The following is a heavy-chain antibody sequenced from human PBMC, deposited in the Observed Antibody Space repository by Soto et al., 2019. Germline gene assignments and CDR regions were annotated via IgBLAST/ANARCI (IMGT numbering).Heavy chain of an antibody. CDR2: IYYTGST. V-gene: IGHV4-31*03. D-gene: IGHD5-12*01. CDR1: GGSVSSGGYY. J-gene: IGHJ3*02. Sequence: QVQLQESGPGLVKPSQTLSLTCTVSGGSVSSGGYYWSWIRQHPGKGLEWIAYIYYTGSTYYNPYLKRRGTISGDAARDPYSPELSSVNDADPAMYFCAEDSRATSVYTFDIWGQWSEVLVSS. CDR3: AEDSRATSVYTFDI.